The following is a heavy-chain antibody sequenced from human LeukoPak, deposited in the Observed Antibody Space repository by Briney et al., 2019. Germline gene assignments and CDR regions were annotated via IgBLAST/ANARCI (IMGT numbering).Heavy chain of an antibody. J-gene: IGHJ5*02. CDR3: ARDKEEGDYPIHWFDP. CDR2: INPNSGGT. D-gene: IGHD4-17*01. Sequence: GASVNVSCKASGYTFTGYYMHWVRQAPGQGLEWMGWINPNSGGTNYAQKFQGRVTMTRDTSISTAYMELSRLRSDDTAVYYCARDKEEGDYPIHWFDPWGQGTLVTVSS. CDR1: GYTFTGYY. V-gene: IGHV1-2*02.